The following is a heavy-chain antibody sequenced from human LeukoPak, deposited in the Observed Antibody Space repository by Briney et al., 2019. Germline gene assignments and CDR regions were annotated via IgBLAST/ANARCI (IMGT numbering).Heavy chain of an antibody. CDR2: IYSSGST. CDR1: GGSISSYY. CDR3: AGESSGYQGGVWFDY. V-gene: IGHV4-4*07. Sequence: SETLSLTCTVSGGSISSYYWSWIRQPAGKGLEWIGRIYSSGSTNYNPSLKSRVTISVDTSKNQFSLKLSSVTAADTAVYYCAGESSGYQGGVWFDYWGQGTLVTVSS. J-gene: IGHJ4*02. D-gene: IGHD5-12*01.